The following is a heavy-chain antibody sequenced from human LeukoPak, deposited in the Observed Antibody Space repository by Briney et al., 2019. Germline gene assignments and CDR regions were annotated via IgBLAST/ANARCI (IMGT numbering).Heavy chain of an antibody. CDR2: IYTSGST. D-gene: IGHD4-17*01. Sequence: SETLSLTCTVSGGSISSYYWSWIRQPAGKELEWIGRIYTSGSTGYSPSLQSRVTMSVDTSKNQFSLKLSSVTAADTAVYYCARDRAVTDGHFDYWGQGTLVTVSS. J-gene: IGHJ4*02. CDR1: GGSISSYY. CDR3: ARDRAVTDGHFDY. V-gene: IGHV4-4*07.